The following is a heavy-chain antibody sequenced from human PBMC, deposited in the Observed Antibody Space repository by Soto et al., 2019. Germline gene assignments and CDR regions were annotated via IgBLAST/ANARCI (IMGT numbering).Heavy chain of an antibody. Sequence: ASVKVSCKTSGYTFNTYGINWVRQAPGQGLELMGWISAYDGKTTYAEKFQGRVTLTTDTSTSTAYMELRSLRSDDTAIYYCARVVPGAEAWFGPWGQGTLVTVSS. CDR1: GYTFNTYG. CDR2: ISAYDGKT. V-gene: IGHV1-18*01. D-gene: IGHD2-2*01. J-gene: IGHJ5*02. CDR3: ARVVPGAEAWFGP.